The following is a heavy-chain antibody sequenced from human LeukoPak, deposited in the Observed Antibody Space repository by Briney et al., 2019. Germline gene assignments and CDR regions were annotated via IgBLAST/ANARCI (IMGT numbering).Heavy chain of an antibody. Sequence: PGGSLRLSCAASGFTFSNHAMNWVRQAPGKGLEGVSVLSGSGGGTYYADSVQGRFTISRDSSKNTLYLQMNSLRVDDTDVYYCSHGDCWWDRLDYWGQGTLVTVSS. CDR1: GFTFSNHA. CDR3: SHGDCWWDRLDY. D-gene: IGHD2-21*02. CDR2: LSGSGGGT. V-gene: IGHV3-23*01. J-gene: IGHJ4*02.